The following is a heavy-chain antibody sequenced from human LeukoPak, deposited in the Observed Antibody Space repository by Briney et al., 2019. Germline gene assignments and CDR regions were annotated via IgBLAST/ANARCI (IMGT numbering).Heavy chain of an antibody. D-gene: IGHD2-2*01. V-gene: IGHV3-15*01. J-gene: IGHJ6*03. CDR2: IKSKTDGGTT. CDR3: TVVVVPAAMGSYYYYMDV. CDR1: GFTFSNAW. Sequence: GGSLRLSCAASGFTFSNAWMSWVRQAPGKGLEWVGRIKSKTDGGTTDYAAPVKGRFTISRDDSKNTLYLQMNSLKTEDTAVYYCTVVVVPAAMGSYYYYMDVWGKGTTVTVSS.